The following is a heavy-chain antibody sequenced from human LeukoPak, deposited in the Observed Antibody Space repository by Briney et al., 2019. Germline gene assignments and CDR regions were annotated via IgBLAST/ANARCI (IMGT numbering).Heavy chain of an antibody. D-gene: IGHD3-3*02. CDR1: GYSISSGYY. V-gene: IGHV4-38-2*01. CDR2: IYHSGST. CDR3: ARISFRRTGPDPSFDY. Sequence: PSETLSLTCAVSGYSISSGYYWGWIRQPPGKGLEWIGSIYHSGSTYYNPSLKSRVTISVDTSMNQFSLKLSSVTAADTAVYYCARISFRRTGPDPSFDYWGQGTLVTVSS. J-gene: IGHJ4*02.